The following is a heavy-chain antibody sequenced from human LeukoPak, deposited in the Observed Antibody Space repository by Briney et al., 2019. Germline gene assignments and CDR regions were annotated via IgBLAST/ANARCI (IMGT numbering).Heavy chain of an antibody. CDR3: VYGIGITVARTGTSR. D-gene: IGHD6-19*01. CDR2: ISNNGDNT. CDR1: GFTFRTSS. Sequence: GGSLRLSCSVSGFTFRTSSMHWVRQAPGKGLEYVSAISNNGDNTYHADSVKGRFTVSRDNSKNTLYPQMSSLRPEDTAIYYCVYGIGITVARTGTSRWGQGTLVTVSS. V-gene: IGHV3-64D*06. J-gene: IGHJ4*02.